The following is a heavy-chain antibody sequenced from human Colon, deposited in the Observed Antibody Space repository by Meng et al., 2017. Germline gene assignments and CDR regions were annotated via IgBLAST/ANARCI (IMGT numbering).Heavy chain of an antibody. CDR1: GGTFSSYA. D-gene: IGHD3-3*01. Sequence: SSVKVSCKASGGTFSSYAISWVRQAPGQGLEWMGGISPIFGTANYAQKFQGRVTITTDESMSTAYMELSSLRSEDTAVYYCAVTSNLEIDYWGQGTLVTVSS. V-gene: IGHV1-69*05. J-gene: IGHJ4*02. CDR2: ISPIFGTA. CDR3: AVTSNLEIDY.